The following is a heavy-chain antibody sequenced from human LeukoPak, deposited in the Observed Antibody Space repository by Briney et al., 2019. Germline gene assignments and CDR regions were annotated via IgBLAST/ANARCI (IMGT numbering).Heavy chain of an antibody. D-gene: IGHD3-22*01. CDR3: ARDHYYDSSGYYGRDY. Sequence: ASVKVSRKASGYTFTSYGISWVRQAPGQGLEWMGWISAYNGNTNYAHSLQGRVTMTTDTSTTTAYMELRSLRSDDTAVYYCARDHYYDSSGYYGRDYWGQGTLVTVSS. J-gene: IGHJ4*02. V-gene: IGHV1-18*01. CDR2: ISAYNGNT. CDR1: GYTFTSYG.